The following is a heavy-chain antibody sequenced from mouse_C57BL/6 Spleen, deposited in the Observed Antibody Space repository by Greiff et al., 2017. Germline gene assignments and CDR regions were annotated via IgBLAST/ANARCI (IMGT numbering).Heavy chain of an antibody. CDR3: ARACYYGSSHFDY. Sequence: EVQLQQSGPELVKPGASVKMSCKASGYTFTDYNMHWVKQSHGKSLEWIGYINPNNGGTSYNQKFKGKATLTVNKSSSTAYMELRSLTSEDSAVYYCARACYYGSSHFDYWGQGTTLTVSS. CDR1: GYTFTDYN. J-gene: IGHJ2*01. CDR2: INPNNGGT. V-gene: IGHV1-22*01. D-gene: IGHD1-1*01.